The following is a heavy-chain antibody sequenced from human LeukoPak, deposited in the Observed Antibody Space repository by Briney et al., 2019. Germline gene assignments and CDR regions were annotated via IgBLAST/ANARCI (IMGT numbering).Heavy chain of an antibody. CDR2: IDAANGNT. CDR1: GYTFTAYY. D-gene: IGHD6-13*01. CDR3: ARPRASSPGSWFDS. V-gene: IGHV1-3*01. Sequence: ASVRVSCKASGYTFTAYYIHWVRQAPGQGLEWMGRIDAANGNTKYSQKFQGRVTITRDTSASIVYMELSSLRSEDTAVYYCARPRASSPGSWFDSWGQGTLVTVSS. J-gene: IGHJ5*01.